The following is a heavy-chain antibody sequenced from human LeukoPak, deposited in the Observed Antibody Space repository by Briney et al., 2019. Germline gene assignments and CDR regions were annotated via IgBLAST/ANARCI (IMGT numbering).Heavy chain of an antibody. CDR3: ARGPSTAFDY. CDR1: GGSFSGYY. Sequence: SETLSLTCAVYGGSFSGYYWSWIRQPPGKGLEWIGETNHSGSTNYNPSLKSRVTILVDTSKNQFSLKLSSVTAADTAVYYCARGPSTAFDYWGQGTLVTVSS. V-gene: IGHV4-34*01. J-gene: IGHJ4*02. D-gene: IGHD4-17*01. CDR2: TNHSGST.